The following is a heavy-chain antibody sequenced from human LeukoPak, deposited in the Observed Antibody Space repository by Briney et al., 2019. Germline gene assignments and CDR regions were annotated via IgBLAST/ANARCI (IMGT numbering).Heavy chain of an antibody. V-gene: IGHV3-7*03. J-gene: IGHJ4*02. Sequence: GGSLRLSCAASGSTVSPQSMRWVRQAPGKRLEWVASLKEEGSRQYYVISVKGRFTISRDNAKNSLYLQMSSLRVDDTAVYYCARDLSSRDAYWGQGTLVTVSS. D-gene: IGHD6-13*01. CDR1: GSTVSPQS. CDR2: LKEEGSRQ. CDR3: ARDLSSRDAY.